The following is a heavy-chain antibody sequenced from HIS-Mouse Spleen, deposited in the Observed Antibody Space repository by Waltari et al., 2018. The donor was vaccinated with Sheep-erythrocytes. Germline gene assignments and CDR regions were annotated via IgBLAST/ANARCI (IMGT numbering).Heavy chain of an antibody. Sequence: EVQLVESGGGLVQPGRSLRLSCAASGFSFDDYAMHWVRQAPGEGVRWDSGSIWKSGRIGYADSVKGRFTISRDNAKNSLYLQMNSLRAEDTALYYCAKDISRNIVVVPAAVGDYWGQGTLVTVSS. J-gene: IGHJ4*02. D-gene: IGHD2-2*01. CDR3: AKDISRNIVVVPAAVGDY. V-gene: IGHV3-9*01. CDR2: SIWKSGRI. CDR1: GFSFDDYA.